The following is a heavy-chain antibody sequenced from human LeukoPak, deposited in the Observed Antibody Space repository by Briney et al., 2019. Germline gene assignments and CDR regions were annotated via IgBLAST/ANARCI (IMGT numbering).Heavy chain of an antibody. D-gene: IGHD6-13*01. Sequence: PSETLSLTCTVSGGSIRSSYYYWDWIRQPPGKGLEWIGSIYDSGSTYYNPSLKSRVTISVDTSKNQFSLKLNSVTAADTAVYYCATYSTASVGFHYWGRGTLVTVSS. CDR1: GGSIRSSYYY. CDR3: ATYSTASVGFHY. CDR2: IYDSGST. V-gene: IGHV4-39*01. J-gene: IGHJ4*02.